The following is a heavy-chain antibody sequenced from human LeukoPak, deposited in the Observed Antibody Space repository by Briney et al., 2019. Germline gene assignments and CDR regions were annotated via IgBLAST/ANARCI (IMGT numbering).Heavy chain of an antibody. CDR3: ARTRSSGWYSYYFDY. CDR1: GGSISNYY. V-gene: IGHV4-59*01. D-gene: IGHD6-19*01. J-gene: IGHJ4*02. CDR2: IYHSGGT. Sequence: PSETLSLTCTVSGGSISNYYYSWIRQPPGKGLEWIGYIYHSGGTNYNPSLKSRVTISVDTSKNQFSLKLSSVTAADTAVYYCARTRSSGWYSYYFDYWGQGTLVTVSS.